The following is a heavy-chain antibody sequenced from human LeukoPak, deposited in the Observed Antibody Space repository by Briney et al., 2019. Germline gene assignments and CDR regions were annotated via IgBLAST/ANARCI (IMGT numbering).Heavy chain of an antibody. Sequence: GGSLRLSCAASGFTFSSYGMSWVRQAPGKGLEWVSTISGSGDNTYYADSLKGRFTISSDNSKNTLYLQMNSLRAEDTAVYYCAKTRGYSGYDLTRGFDYWGQGTLVTVSS. D-gene: IGHD5-12*01. CDR2: ISGSGDNT. CDR3: AKTRGYSGYDLTRGFDY. V-gene: IGHV3-23*01. J-gene: IGHJ4*02. CDR1: GFTFSSYG.